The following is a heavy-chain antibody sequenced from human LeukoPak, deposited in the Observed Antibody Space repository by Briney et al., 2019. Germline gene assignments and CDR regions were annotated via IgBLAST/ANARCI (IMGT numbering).Heavy chain of an antibody. CDR3: TRDREKSGYSGYDWPAVNY. Sequence: PGGSLRLSCAASGFNFNTYWMSWVRQAPGKGLEWVGFIRSKAYGGTTEYAASVKGRFTISRDDSKSIAYLQMNSLKTEDTAVYYCTRDREKSGYSGYDWPAVNYWGQGTLVTVSS. V-gene: IGHV3-49*04. J-gene: IGHJ4*02. CDR2: IRSKAYGGTT. D-gene: IGHD5-12*01. CDR1: GFNFNTYW.